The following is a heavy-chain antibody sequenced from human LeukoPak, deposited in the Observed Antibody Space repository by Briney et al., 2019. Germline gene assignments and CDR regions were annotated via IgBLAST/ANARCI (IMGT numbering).Heavy chain of an antibody. CDR2: MSGSGGST. D-gene: IGHD3-9*01. Sequence: GGSLRLSCAASGLTFSSYGMSWVRQAPGKGLEGVSAMSGSGGSTYYADSVKGRFNISRDNSKNTLYLQMNSLRAEDTAVYYCAKDRAPHILTGYYEHAFDIWGQGTMVTVSS. J-gene: IGHJ3*02. V-gene: IGHV3-23*01. CDR3: AKDRAPHILTGYYEHAFDI. CDR1: GLTFSSYG.